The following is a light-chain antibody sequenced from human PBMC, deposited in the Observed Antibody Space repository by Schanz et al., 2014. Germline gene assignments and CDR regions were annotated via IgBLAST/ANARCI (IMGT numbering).Light chain of an antibody. V-gene: IGKV3-11*01. Sequence: EIVLTQSPATLSLSPGERATLSCRASQSVNIYLAWYQQKPGQAPRLLIYGASNRATVIPARFSGTGSGTDFTLTISSLEPEDFAVYYCQQYNNWPLTFGGGTKVEIK. CDR3: QQYNNWPLT. J-gene: IGKJ4*01. CDR2: GAS. CDR1: QSVNIY.